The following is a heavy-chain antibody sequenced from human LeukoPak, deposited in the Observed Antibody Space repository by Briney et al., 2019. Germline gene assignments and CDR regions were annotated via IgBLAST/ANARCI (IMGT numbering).Heavy chain of an antibody. CDR2: IRSRTNTYAT. Sequence: GGSLRLPCAASGFIFSGSAMHWVRQASGKGLEWVGRIRSRTNTYATAYAASVKGRFTISRDDSKNTAYLQMNSLKTEDTAVYYCTRGSQSDYYYGMDVWGQGTTVTVSS. CDR3: TRGSQSDYYYGMDV. CDR1: GFIFSGSA. J-gene: IGHJ6*02. V-gene: IGHV3-73*01.